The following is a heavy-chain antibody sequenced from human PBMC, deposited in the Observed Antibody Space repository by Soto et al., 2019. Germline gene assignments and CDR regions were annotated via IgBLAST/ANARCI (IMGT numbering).Heavy chain of an antibody. CDR3: ARVKGDTPFDP. CDR1: GGTFSSYT. CDR2: IIPILGIA. J-gene: IGHJ5*02. V-gene: IGHV1-69*02. Sequence: QVQLVQSGAEVKKPGSSVKVSCKASGGTFSSYTISWVRQAPGQGLEWMGRIIPILGIANYAQKFQGRVTITADKSTSTAYMELSSLRSEETAVYYCARVKGDTPFDPWGEGTLVTVSS. D-gene: IGHD2-2*02.